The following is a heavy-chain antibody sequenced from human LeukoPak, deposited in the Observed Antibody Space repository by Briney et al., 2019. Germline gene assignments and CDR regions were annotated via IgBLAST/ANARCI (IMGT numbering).Heavy chain of an antibody. Sequence: GGSLRLSCAASGFTFSSYVMHWVRQAPGKGLERVAVISYDGSNKYYADSVKGRFTISRDNSKNTLYLQMNSLRAEDTAVYYCAKLGFVLRYFDWLWGGAIDYWGQGTLVTVSS. D-gene: IGHD3-9*01. CDR3: AKLGFVLRYFDWLWGGAIDY. CDR2: ISYDGSNK. V-gene: IGHV3-30*18. J-gene: IGHJ4*02. CDR1: GFTFSSYV.